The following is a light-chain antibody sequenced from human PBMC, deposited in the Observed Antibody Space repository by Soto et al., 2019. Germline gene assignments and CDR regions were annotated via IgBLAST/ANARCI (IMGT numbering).Light chain of an antibody. Sequence: DIQMTQSPSSLSASVGDTVTMTCRASQSISTYLNWYQKKPGKAPNLLIYDASRLQSGVPSRFSGSGSGTDFTLTISSLQPEDFATYYCQQANSFPITFGQGTRLEIK. J-gene: IGKJ5*01. V-gene: IGKV1-39*01. CDR2: DAS. CDR3: QQANSFPIT. CDR1: QSISTY.